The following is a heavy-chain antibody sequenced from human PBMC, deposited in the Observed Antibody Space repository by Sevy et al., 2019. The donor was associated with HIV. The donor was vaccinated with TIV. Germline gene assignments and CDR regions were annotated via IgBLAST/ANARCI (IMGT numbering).Heavy chain of an antibody. D-gene: IGHD1-26*01. J-gene: IGHJ6*02. CDR3: AKGGADPPTDYYYYGMDV. Sequence: GGSLRLSCAASGITFSNYGIHWVRQAPGKGLEWEAVISYDRSIKYYADSVKSRFTISRDNSKNTLFLQMDSLRVEDTAMYYCAKGGADPPTDYYYYGMDVWGQGTTVTVSS. CDR2: ISYDRSIK. CDR1: GITFSNYG. V-gene: IGHV3-30*18.